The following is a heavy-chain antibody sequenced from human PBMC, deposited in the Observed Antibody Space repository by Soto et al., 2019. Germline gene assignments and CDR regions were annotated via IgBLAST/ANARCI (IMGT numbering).Heavy chain of an antibody. Sequence: QVPLQESGPGLVKPSQTLSLTCTVSGGSISSGGYYWSWIRQHPGKGLEWIGYIYYSGSTYYNPSLKSRVTISVDTSKNQFSLKLSSVTAADTAVYYCATKWLRYSSSWYYGMDVWGQGTTVTVSS. D-gene: IGHD6-13*01. CDR2: IYYSGST. CDR3: ATKWLRYSSSWYYGMDV. CDR1: GGSISSGGYY. V-gene: IGHV4-31*03. J-gene: IGHJ6*02.